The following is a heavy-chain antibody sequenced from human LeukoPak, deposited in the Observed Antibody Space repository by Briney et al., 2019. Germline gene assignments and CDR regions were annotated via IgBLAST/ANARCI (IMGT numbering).Heavy chain of an antibody. CDR1: GFTFSTST. V-gene: IGHV3-21*04. CDR3: ARTNCSGGSCYSRDYYGMDV. Sequence: GGSLRLSCAASGFTFSTSTMNWVRQAPGKGLEWVSSISSTSSSTHYADSVKGRFTISRDNAKNSLYLQMNSLRAEDTALYYCARTNCSGGSCYSRDYYGMDVWGQGTTVTVSS. J-gene: IGHJ6*02. D-gene: IGHD2-15*01. CDR2: ISSTSSST.